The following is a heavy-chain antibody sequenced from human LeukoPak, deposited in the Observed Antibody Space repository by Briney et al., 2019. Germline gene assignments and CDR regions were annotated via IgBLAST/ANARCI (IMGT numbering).Heavy chain of an antibody. J-gene: IGHJ6*03. CDR2: IRSKANSYAT. D-gene: IGHD2-8*02. V-gene: IGHV3-73*01. Sequence: GGSLRLSCAASGFTFSGSAMHWVRQASGKGLEWVGRIRSKANSYATAYAASVKGRSTISRDDSKNTAYLQMNSLKTEDTAVYYCTRQSGDMDVWGKGTMVTVSS. CDR3: TRQSGDMDV. CDR1: GFTFSGSA.